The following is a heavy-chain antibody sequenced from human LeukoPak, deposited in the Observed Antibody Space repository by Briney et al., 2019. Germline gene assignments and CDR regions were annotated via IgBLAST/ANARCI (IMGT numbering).Heavy chain of an antibody. Sequence: SETLSLTCAVSGGSISSGGYSWSWIRQPPGKGLEWIGYIYHSGSTYYNPSLKSRVTISVDRSKNQFSLKLSSVTAADTAVYYCARVRSTRRITMVRGPRGLWFDPWGQGTLVTVSS. CDR1: GGSISSGGYS. V-gene: IGHV4-30-2*01. CDR2: IYHSGST. CDR3: ARVRSTRRITMVRGPRGLWFDP. D-gene: IGHD3-10*01. J-gene: IGHJ5*02.